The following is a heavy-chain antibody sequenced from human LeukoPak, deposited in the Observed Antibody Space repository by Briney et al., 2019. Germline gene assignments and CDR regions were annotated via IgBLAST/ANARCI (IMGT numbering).Heavy chain of an antibody. Sequence: GGSLRLSCAASGFTFNNYAMNWVRQAPGKGLEWVSSISGSGGNTYYADSVKGRFTISRDNSKNTLYLQMNSLRAEDTAVYYCARSSNSGFGELDYWGQGTLVTVSS. CDR1: GFTFNNYA. J-gene: IGHJ4*02. CDR2: ISGSGGNT. CDR3: ARSSNSGFGELDY. V-gene: IGHV3-23*01. D-gene: IGHD3-10*01.